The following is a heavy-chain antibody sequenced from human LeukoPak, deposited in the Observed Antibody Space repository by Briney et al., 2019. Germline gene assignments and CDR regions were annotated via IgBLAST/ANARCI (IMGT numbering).Heavy chain of an antibody. CDR1: QFTFRTYA. Sequence: GGSLRLSCETSQFTFRTYAMHWVRQAPGKGLEWVALITYDGSSKYYADSVGGRFSISRDNSKNTLYLEMNSLGRDDTAVYFCARVHTERASLPPFGHWGQGSLVTVSS. J-gene: IGHJ4*02. CDR2: ITYDGSSK. CDR3: ARVHTERASLPPFGH. D-gene: IGHD1-26*01. V-gene: IGHV3-30*04.